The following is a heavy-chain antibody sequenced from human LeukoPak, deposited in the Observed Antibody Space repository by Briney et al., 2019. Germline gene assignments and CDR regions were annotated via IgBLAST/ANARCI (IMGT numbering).Heavy chain of an antibody. Sequence: GGSLRLSCAASGFTFSSYSMNWVRQAPGKGLEWVSSISSSSSYIYYADSVKGRSTISRDNAKNSLYLQMNSLRAEDTAVYYCARTVAAVAGPFDYWGQGTLVTVSS. J-gene: IGHJ4*02. CDR2: ISSSSSYI. CDR1: GFTFSSYS. D-gene: IGHD6-19*01. CDR3: ARTVAAVAGPFDY. V-gene: IGHV3-21*01.